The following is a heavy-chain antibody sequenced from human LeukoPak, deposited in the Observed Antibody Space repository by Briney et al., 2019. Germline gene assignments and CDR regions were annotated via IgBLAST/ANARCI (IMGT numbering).Heavy chain of an antibody. CDR3: ARLGGSYYTY. J-gene: IGHJ4*02. CDR2: IKQDGGEE. V-gene: IGHV3-7*01. Sequence: GGSLRLSCVASGFAFSSYWMAWVRQAPGKGLEWVANIKQDGGEEYYVDSVKGRFTISRDNAKNSLFLQMNSLRVEDTAVYYCARLGGSYYTYWGQGTLVTVSS. CDR1: GFAFSSYW. D-gene: IGHD1-26*01.